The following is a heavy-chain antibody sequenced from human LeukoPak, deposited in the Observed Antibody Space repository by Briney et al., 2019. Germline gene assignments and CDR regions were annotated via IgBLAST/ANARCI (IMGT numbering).Heavy chain of an antibody. D-gene: IGHD3-16*01. CDR1: GGSISSGGYY. J-gene: IGHJ4*02. V-gene: IGHV4-31*03. CDR2: IYYSGST. Sequence: SQTLSLTCTVSGGSISSGGYYWSWIRQHPGKGLEWIGYIYYSGSTYYNPSLKSRVTISVDTSKNQFSLKLSSVTAADTAVYYCARCGGADDSFDYWGQGTLVTVSS. CDR3: ARCGGADDSFDY.